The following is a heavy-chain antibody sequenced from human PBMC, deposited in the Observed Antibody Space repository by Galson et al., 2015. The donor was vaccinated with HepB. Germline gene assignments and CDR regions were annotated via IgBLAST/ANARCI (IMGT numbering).Heavy chain of an antibody. CDR1: GYALNDYY. CDR2: IAPNSGRT. V-gene: IGHV1-2*02. D-gene: IGHD2-21*01. Sequence: QSGAEVKKPGESLKISCKASGYALNDYYIHWVRQAPGHGLEWMGWIAPNSGRTKYAQNFQGRFTMTSDTSISTIYMELSSLRSDDTALYFCARGISYFGEVCHMDVWGRGTTVTVSS. CDR3: ARGISYFGEVCHMDV. J-gene: IGHJ6*03.